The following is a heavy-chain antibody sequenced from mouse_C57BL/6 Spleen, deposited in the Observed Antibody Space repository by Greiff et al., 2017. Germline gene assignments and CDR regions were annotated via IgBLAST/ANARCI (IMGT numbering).Heavy chain of an antibody. D-gene: IGHD1-1*01. CDR1: GFTFSSYA. Sequence: DVKLVESGGGLVKPGGSLKLSCAASGFTFSSYAMSWVRQTPEKRLEWVATISDGGSYTYYPDNVKGRFTISRDNAKNNLYLQMSHLKSEDTAMYYCASFYYGSSTGFAYWGQGTLVTVSA. V-gene: IGHV5-4*03. J-gene: IGHJ3*01. CDR3: ASFYYGSSTGFAY. CDR2: ISDGGSYT.